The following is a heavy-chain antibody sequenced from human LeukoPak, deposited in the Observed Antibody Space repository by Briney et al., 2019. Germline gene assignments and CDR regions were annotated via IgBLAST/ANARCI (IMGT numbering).Heavy chain of an antibody. CDR3: ARPPVDFWSGYYGYAFDI. D-gene: IGHD3-3*01. CDR2: INHSGST. V-gene: IGHV4-34*01. Sequence: PSETLSLTCAVYGGSFSGYYWSWIRQPPGKGLEWIGEINHSGSTNYNPSLKSRVTISVDTSKNQFSLKLSSVTAADTAVYYCARPPVDFWSGYYGYAFDIWGQGTMVTVSS. J-gene: IGHJ3*02. CDR1: GGSFSGYY.